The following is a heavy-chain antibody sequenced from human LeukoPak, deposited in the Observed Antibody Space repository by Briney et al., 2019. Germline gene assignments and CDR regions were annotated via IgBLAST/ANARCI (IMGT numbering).Heavy chain of an antibody. CDR2: IYYSGST. D-gene: IGHD6-13*01. V-gene: IGHV4-59*05. Sequence: PSETLSLTCTVSGGSISSHYWSWIRQPPGKGLEWIGSIYYSGSTYYNPSLKSRVTISVDTSKNQFSLKLSSVTAADTAVYYCARHPVAAAGTSIDYWGQGTLVTVSS. CDR3: ARHPVAAAGTSIDY. J-gene: IGHJ4*02. CDR1: GGSISSHY.